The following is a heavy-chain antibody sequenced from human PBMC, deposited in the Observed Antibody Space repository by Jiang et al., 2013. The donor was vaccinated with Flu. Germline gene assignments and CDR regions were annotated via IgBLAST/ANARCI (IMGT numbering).Heavy chain of an antibody. Sequence: YMSWVRQAPGKGLEWVSVIYSDGSTYYGDSVEGRFTISRDNSKNTLFLQMSSLRADDTAVYYCARALTWGKYGSNLYYFDYWGQGTLVTVSS. CDR2: IYSDGST. CDR3: ARALTWGKYGSNLYYFDY. J-gene: IGHJ4*02. CDR1: Y. D-gene: IGHD7-27*01. V-gene: IGHV3-53*01.